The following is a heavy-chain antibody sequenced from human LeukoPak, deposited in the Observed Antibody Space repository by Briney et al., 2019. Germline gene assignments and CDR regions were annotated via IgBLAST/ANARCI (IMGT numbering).Heavy chain of an antibody. CDR2: IIPILGIA. V-gene: IGHV1-69*04. CDR3: ARRGVATITFDY. CDR1: GGTFSSYA. D-gene: IGHD5-12*01. J-gene: IGHJ4*02. Sequence: SVKVSCKASGGTFSSYAISWVRQAPGQGLEWMGRIIPILGIANYAQKFQGRVTITADKSTSTAYMELSSLRSEDTAVYYCARRGVATITFDYWGQGTLVTVSS.